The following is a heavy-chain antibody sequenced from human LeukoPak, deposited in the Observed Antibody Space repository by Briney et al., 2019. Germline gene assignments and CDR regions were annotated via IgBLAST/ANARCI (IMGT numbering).Heavy chain of an antibody. CDR1: GGSISSYY. D-gene: IGHD5-12*01. V-gene: IGHV4-59*08. CDR2: IYYSGST. Sequence: SETLSLTCTVSGGSISSYYWSWIRQPPGKGLEWIGYIYYSGSTNYNPSLKSRVTISVDTSKNQFSLKLSSVTAADTAAYYCARRYSDYVLNWYFDLWGRGTLVTVSS. CDR3: ARRYSDYVLNWYFDL. J-gene: IGHJ2*01.